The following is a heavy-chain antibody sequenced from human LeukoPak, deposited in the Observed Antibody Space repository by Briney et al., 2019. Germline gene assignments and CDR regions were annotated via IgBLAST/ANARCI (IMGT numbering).Heavy chain of an antibody. Sequence: PGTSLRLSCVGSGFSISGYAMHWVRQAPGKGLEWVAFISHDTFNRLYADSVRGRFTISRDNSKNTVDLQMDSLRVEDTAVFYCARVGGGVDFGGGFDPWGQGTLVTVSS. D-gene: IGHD3-16*01. J-gene: IGHJ5*02. V-gene: IGHV3-30*04. CDR2: ISHDTFNR. CDR1: GFSISGYA. CDR3: ARVGGGVDFGGGFDP.